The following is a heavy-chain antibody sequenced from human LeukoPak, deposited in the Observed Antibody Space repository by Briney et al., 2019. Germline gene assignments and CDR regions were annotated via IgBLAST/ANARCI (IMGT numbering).Heavy chain of an antibody. CDR3: ARSGSDGYFDSYFDY. Sequence: SETLSLTCTVSGGSISSYYWSWIRQPPGKGLEWIGYIYYSGITNYNPSLKSRVTISVDTSKNQFSLKLSSVTAADTVVYYCARSGSDGYFDSYFDYWGQGTLVTVSS. CDR1: GGSISSYY. D-gene: IGHD3-9*01. J-gene: IGHJ4*02. CDR2: IYYSGIT. V-gene: IGHV4-59*01.